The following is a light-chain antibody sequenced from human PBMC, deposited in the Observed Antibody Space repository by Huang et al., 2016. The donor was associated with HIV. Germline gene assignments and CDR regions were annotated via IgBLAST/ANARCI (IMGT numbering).Light chain of an antibody. CDR3: QQRISWPPSYT. J-gene: IGKJ2*01. Sequence: EIVLTQSPATLSLSPGDRATLSYRASQSVSSYFARYQQKPGQAPRLLIYATSNRATGGPSRFSGSGSGTDFTLTINSLEPEDFANYYCQQRISWPPSYTFGQGTKVEI. V-gene: IGKV3-11*01. CDR1: QSVSSY. CDR2: ATS.